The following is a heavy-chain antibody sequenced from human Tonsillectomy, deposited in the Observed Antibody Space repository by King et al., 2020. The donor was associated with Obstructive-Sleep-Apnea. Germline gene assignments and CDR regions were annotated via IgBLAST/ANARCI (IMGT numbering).Heavy chain of an antibody. D-gene: IGHD3-9*01. CDR3: ARANMLTGYSPNWFDP. V-gene: IGHV4-31*03. J-gene: IGHJ5*02. CDR1: GGSISSGDYY. CDR2: IFYSGST. Sequence: QLQESGPGLVKPSQTLSLTCTVSGGSISSGDYYWSWIRQHPGKGLEWIGYIFYSGSTYYNPSLKSRVFISVDTSKKQFSLKLSSVTAADTAVYYCARANMLTGYSPNWFDPWGQGTLVTVSS.